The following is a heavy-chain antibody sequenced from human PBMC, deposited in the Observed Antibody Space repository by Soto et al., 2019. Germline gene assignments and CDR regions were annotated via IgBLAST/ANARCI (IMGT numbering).Heavy chain of an antibody. D-gene: IGHD3-10*01. J-gene: IGHJ4*02. V-gene: IGHV2-5*05. Sequence: QITLKESGPTLVKPTQTLTLTCTFSGFSLSTTGVGVGWIRQPPGKALDWLALIYWDDDKRYGPSLKSRLTITRDISRNQVVLTTTNMDPIKSVCYYFVGAIPGTTSGDYWGQGTLVTVSS. CDR3: VGAIPGTTSGDY. CDR1: GFSLSTTGVG. CDR2: IYWDDDK.